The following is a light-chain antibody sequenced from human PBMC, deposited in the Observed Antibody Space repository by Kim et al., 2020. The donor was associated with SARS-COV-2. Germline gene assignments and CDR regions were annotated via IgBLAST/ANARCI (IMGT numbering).Light chain of an antibody. Sequence: DIQMTQSPPSLSASVGDRVTITCRASQDITNHLAWYQQKPGKVPKLLIYAASTLVSGVPSRFGGSGSGTDFTLTISSLQPEDVAAYYCQKYDTAPQTFGQGTKVDIK. CDR3: QKYDTAPQT. V-gene: IGKV1-27*01. CDR2: AAS. J-gene: IGKJ1*01. CDR1: QDITNH.